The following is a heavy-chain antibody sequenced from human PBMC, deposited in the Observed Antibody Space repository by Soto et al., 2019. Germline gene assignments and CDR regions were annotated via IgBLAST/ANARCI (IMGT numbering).Heavy chain of an antibody. J-gene: IGHJ6*02. D-gene: IGHD3-10*01. CDR2: IYYSGST. CDR1: GGSISSYY. CDR3: ARDRVLWFGELGGYYYGMDV. Sequence: QVQLQESGPGLLKPSETLSLTCSVSGGSISSYYWSWIRQPPGKGLEWIGYIYYSGSTNYNPSLKSRVTISVDTSKNQFSLKLSSVTAADTAVYYCARDRVLWFGELGGYYYGMDVWGQGTTVTVSS. V-gene: IGHV4-59*01.